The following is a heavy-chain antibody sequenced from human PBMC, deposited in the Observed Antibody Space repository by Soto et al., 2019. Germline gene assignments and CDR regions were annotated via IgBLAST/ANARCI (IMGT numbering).Heavy chain of an antibody. D-gene: IGHD6-6*01. V-gene: IGHV4-4*02. J-gene: IGHJ4*02. CDR2: IYHSGST. Sequence: SETLSLSCAVSSGSISSSNWWSWVRQPPGKGLEWIGEIYHSGSTNYNPSLKSRVTISVDKSKNQFSLKLSSVTAADTAVYYCASVRSSTATFDYWGQATLVTVSS. CDR1: SGSISSSNW. CDR3: ASVRSSTATFDY.